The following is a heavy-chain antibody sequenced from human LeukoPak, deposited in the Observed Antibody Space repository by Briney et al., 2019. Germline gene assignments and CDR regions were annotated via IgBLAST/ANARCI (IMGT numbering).Heavy chain of an antibody. D-gene: IGHD4-23*01. CDR3: ARYGGNSVFDY. J-gene: IGHJ4*02. V-gene: IGHV4-59*08. Sequence: PSETLSLTCTVSAGSLSSYYWSWIRQPPGKGLEWIGYIYYSGSTNYNPSLKSRVTISVDSSKSQFSLKLNSLTAADTAVYFCARYGGNSVFDYWGQGTLVTVSS. CDR2: IYYSGST. CDR1: AGSLSSYY.